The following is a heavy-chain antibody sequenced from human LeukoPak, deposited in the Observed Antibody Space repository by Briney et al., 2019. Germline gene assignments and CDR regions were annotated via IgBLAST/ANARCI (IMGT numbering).Heavy chain of an antibody. D-gene: IGHD2-2*01. J-gene: IGHJ4*02. Sequence: GASVKVSCKASGYTFTGYYMHWVRQAPGQGLEWMGWINPNSGGTNYAQKFQGWVTMTRDTSISTAYMELGRLRSDDTAVYYCARSTVIVVVPAAGYYFDYWGQGTLVTVSS. CDR1: GYTFTGYY. CDR2: INPNSGGT. CDR3: ARSTVIVVVPAAGYYFDY. V-gene: IGHV1-2*04.